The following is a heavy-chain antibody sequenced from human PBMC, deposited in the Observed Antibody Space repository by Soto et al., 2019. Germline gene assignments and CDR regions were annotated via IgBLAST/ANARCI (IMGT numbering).Heavy chain of an antibody. V-gene: IGHV1-69*08. CDR3: ATNIGVASAAMSRQLLRQWYFDL. Sequence: QVQLVQSGAEVKKPGSSVKVSCKASGGTFSGFGINWVRQAPGQGLEWMGRVIPILGAADYAQKFQGRVTITADKSTSTAYMGLSSLRSEDSAVSYCATNIGVASAAMSRQLLRQWYFDLWGRGTLVTVSS. CDR1: GGTFSGFG. J-gene: IGHJ2*01. CDR2: VIPILGAA. D-gene: IGHD2-2*01.